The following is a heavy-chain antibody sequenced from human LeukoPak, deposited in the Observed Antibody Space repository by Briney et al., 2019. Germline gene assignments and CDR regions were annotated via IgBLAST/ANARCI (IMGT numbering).Heavy chain of an antibody. CDR3: AMSGRDGYNWDAFDI. CDR1: GFTFNSYS. Sequence: GGSLRLYCAASGFTFNSYSMNWVRQAPGKGLVWVSSSSSSNSYIYYADSVKGRFTISRDNAKNSLHLQMNSLRADDTAVYYCAMSGRDGYNWDAFDIWGQGTMVTISS. CDR2: SSSSNSYI. J-gene: IGHJ3*02. D-gene: IGHD5-24*01. V-gene: IGHV3-21*01.